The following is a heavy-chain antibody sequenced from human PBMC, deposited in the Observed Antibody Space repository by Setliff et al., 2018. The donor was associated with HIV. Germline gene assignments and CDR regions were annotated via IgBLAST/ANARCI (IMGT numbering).Heavy chain of an antibody. Sequence: ASVKVSCKASGYTFTSYAMHWVRQAPGQRLEWMGWINAGNGNTKYSQKFQGRVTITRDTSASTAYMELSSLRSEDTAVYYCARALGSAAGARFDPWGRGTLVTVSS. V-gene: IGHV1-3*01. CDR1: GYTFTSYA. D-gene: IGHD6-13*01. CDR3: ARALGSAAGARFDP. CDR2: INAGNGNT. J-gene: IGHJ5*02.